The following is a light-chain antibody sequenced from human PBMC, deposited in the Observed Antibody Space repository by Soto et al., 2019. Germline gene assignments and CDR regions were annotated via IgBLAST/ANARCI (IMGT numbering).Light chain of an antibody. J-gene: IGLJ1*01. CDR3: KSYTSIDTYG. V-gene: IGLV2-14*01. CDR1: RSDVGGYDY. Sequence: QSALTQPASVSGSPGQSITISCTGTRSDVGGYDYVSWYQQRPGKAPKLIIYEVSNRPSGVSNRFSGSKSGNTASLTVSGLQAEDEGDYYCKSYTSIDTYGFGSGTKVTVL. CDR2: EVS.